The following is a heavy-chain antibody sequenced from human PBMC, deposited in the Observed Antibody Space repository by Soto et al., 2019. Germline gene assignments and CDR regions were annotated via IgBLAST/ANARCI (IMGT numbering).Heavy chain of an antibody. Sequence: GGSLRLSCAASGFTFSSYSMFWVLQTPRKGLEWVSSVDDGGSTDYADSVKGRFTISRDNAKNTLYLQMNSLRAEDTALYYCATKNVVVRGDFGFLWGQGSLVTVSS. CDR1: GFTFSSYS. CDR2: VDDGGST. CDR3: ATKNVVVRGDFGFL. J-gene: IGHJ4*02. D-gene: IGHD2-21*01. V-gene: IGHV3-23*01.